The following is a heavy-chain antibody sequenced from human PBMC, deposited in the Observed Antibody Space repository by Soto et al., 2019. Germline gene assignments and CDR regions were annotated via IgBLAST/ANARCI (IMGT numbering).Heavy chain of an antibody. J-gene: IGHJ4*02. CDR1: GFTFTNYA. D-gene: IGHD6-13*01. CDR2: ISDDGSNK. V-gene: IGHV3-30-3*01. Sequence: QVQLVESGGGVVQPGRSLRLSCAVSGFTFTNYAMHWVRQAPGKGLEWVAVISDDGSNKKYADSVKGRFTISRDNSKNTMYMQMNSLRAEDTALYYCARDHFASSWSYFVYWGQGTLVTVSS. CDR3: ARDHFASSWSYFVY.